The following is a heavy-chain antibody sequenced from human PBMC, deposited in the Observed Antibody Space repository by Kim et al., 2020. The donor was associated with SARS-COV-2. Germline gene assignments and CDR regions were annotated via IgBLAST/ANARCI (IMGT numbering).Heavy chain of an antibody. CDR2: INAGNGNT. D-gene: IGHD6-6*01. J-gene: IGHJ4*02. Sequence: ASVKVSCKASGYTFTSYAMHWVRQAPGQRLEWMGWINAGNGNTKYSQKFQGRVTITRDTSASTAYMELSSLRSEDTAVYYCARERVAARRHPFDYWGQGTLVTVSS. CDR3: ARERVAARRHPFDY. V-gene: IGHV1-3*01. CDR1: GYTFTSYA.